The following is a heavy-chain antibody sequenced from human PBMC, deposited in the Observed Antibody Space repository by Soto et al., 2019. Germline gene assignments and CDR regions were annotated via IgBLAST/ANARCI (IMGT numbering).Heavy chain of an antibody. CDR3: TTDPPSDCTNGVCPLRYYYYGRDV. CDR1: SVSNAW. J-gene: IGHJ6*01. D-gene: IGHD2-8*01. Sequence: SVSNAWMNWVRQAPGKGLEWVGRIKSKTDGGTTDYAAPVKGRFTISRDDSKNTLYLQRNSPKTADTAVYYCTTDPPSDCTNGVCPLRYYYYGRDVWGQGTTVTVSS. CDR2: IKSKTDGGTT. V-gene: IGHV3-15*07.